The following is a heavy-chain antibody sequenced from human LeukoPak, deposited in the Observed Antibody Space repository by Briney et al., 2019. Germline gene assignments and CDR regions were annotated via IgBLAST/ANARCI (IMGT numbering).Heavy chain of an antibody. CDR1: GFTFSSYG. V-gene: IGHV3-7*03. CDR2: IKQDGSEK. CDR3: VKDQDWAAAAGTFDF. J-gene: IGHJ4*02. D-gene: IGHD6-13*01. Sequence: GGSLRLSCAASGFTFSSYGMTWVRQAPGKGLEWVANIKQDGSEKYYVDSVKGRFTISRDNAKNSLYLQMNSLRAEDTAVYYCVKDQDWAAAAGTFDFWGQGTLVTVSS.